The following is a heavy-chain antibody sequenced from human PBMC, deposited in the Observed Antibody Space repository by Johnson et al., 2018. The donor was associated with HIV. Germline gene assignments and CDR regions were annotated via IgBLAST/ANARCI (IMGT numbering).Heavy chain of an antibody. J-gene: IGHJ3*01. V-gene: IGHV3-9*01. D-gene: IGHD6-13*01. CDR2: ISWKSGSI. CDR3: ARETRSAAAGHGAFDV. CDR1: GFTFGDSA. Sequence: VQLVESGGGVVQPGRSLRLSCAASGFTFGDSAIHWIRQAPGKGLEWVSGISWKSGSIGYADSVKGRFTISRDNAKNSLYLQMNSLRAEDTAVYYCARETRSAAAGHGAFDVWGQGTMVTVSS.